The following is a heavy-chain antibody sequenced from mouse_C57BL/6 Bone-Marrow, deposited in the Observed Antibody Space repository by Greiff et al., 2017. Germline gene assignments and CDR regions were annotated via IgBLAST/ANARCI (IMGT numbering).Heavy chain of an antibody. J-gene: IGHJ2*01. D-gene: IGHD2-2*01. CDR1: GYTFTDYY. CDR2: INPNNGGT. V-gene: IGHV1-26*01. Sequence: EVQLQQSGPELVKPGASVKISCKASGYTFTDYYMNWVKQSHGQSLEWIGDINPNNGGTSYNQKFKGKATLTVDKSSSTAYMKLRSLTSEDSAVYYCARPVFLYGYDGGFDYWGQGTTLTVSS. CDR3: ARPVFLYGYDGGFDY.